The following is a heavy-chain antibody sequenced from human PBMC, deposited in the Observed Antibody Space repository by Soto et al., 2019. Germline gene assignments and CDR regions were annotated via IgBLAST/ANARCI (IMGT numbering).Heavy chain of an antibody. D-gene: IGHD6-13*01. CDR1: GGSISSSSSY. J-gene: IGHJ4*02. V-gene: IGHV4-39*01. CDR2: IYSGST. Sequence: SETLSLTCTVSGGSISSSSSYWGWIRQPPGKGLEWIGTIYSGSTYYNPSLKSRVTISVDTSKNQFSLKLSSVAAADTAIYFCATTRGIAVGGTFDYWGQGTLVTVSS. CDR3: ATTRGIAVGGTFDY.